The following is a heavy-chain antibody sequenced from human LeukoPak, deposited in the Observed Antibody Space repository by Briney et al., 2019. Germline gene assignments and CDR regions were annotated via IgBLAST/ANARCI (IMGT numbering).Heavy chain of an antibody. J-gene: IGHJ4*02. CDR1: GGSISSSSYY. Sequence: RPSETLSLTCTVSGGSISSSSYYWGWIRQPPGKGLEWIGSIYYSGSTYYNPSLKSRVTISVDTSKNQFSLKLSSVTAADTAVYYCARAYHSSGSYYFDYWGQGTLVTVSS. CDR2: IYYSGST. CDR3: ARAYHSSGSYYFDY. D-gene: IGHD6-19*01. V-gene: IGHV4-39*07.